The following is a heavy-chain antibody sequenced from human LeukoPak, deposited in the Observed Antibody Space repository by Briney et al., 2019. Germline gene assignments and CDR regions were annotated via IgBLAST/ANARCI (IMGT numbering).Heavy chain of an antibody. CDR2: ICYDCSNK. Sequence: GGSLRLSCAASGCTFSSFGMHWVRQAPGTGLEWVAVICYDCSNKYYADSVQGRFTISRDNSKKTLYLQMNSLRADDTAVYFFSRRGGIHLEYFDYWGQGTLVTVSS. CDR3: SRRGGIHLEYFDY. V-gene: IGHV3-33*08. CDR1: GCTFSSFG. J-gene: IGHJ4*02. D-gene: IGHD3-3*01.